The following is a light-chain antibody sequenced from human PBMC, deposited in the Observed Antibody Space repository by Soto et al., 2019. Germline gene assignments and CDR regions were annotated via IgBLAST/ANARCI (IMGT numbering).Light chain of an antibody. J-gene: IGLJ2*01. V-gene: IGLV1-44*01. CDR1: SSNIGSST. CDR3: VAWDDSLNGYVV. Sequence: ALTQPPSASGTPGQRVTISCSGSSSNIGSSTVNWYQQLPGTAPKLVIYSNNQRPSGVPDRFSGSKSGTSASLAISGLQSEDEADYYCVAWDDSLNGYVVFGGGTKVTV. CDR2: SNN.